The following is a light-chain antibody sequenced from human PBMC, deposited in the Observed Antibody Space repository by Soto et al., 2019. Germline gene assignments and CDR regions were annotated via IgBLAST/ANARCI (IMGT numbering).Light chain of an antibody. CDR1: SSNIGSNY. CDR2: RNN. V-gene: IGLV1-47*01. Sequence: QSVLTKPPSASGTPGQRVTISCSGSSSNIGSNYVYWYQQLPGTAPKLLIYRNNQRPSGVPDRFSGSKSGTSASLAISGLRSEDEADYYCAAWDDRLSGPVFGGGTKLTVL. CDR3: AAWDDRLSGPV. J-gene: IGLJ3*02.